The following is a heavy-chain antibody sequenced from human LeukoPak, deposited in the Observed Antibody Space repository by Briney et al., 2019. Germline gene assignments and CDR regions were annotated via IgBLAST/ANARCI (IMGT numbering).Heavy chain of an antibody. V-gene: IGHV3-23*01. Sequence: PGGSLRLSCAASGLPFSNYALCWVRQAPGKGLEWVSCISAGADATYYADSVTGRFTISRDNSNNRLFQQMSSLRAEDTAVYYCAVRGIYGYSYWGFFDYWGPGTLVTVSS. D-gene: IGHD3-22*01. CDR3: AVRGIYGYSYWGFFDY. J-gene: IGHJ4*02. CDR2: ISAGADAT. CDR1: GLPFSNYA.